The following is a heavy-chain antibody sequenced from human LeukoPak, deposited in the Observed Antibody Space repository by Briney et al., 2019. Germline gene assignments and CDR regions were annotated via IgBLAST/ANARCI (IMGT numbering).Heavy chain of an antibody. CDR1: GGTFSSYA. J-gene: IGHJ6*03. Sequence: SVTLSCKASGGTFSSYAISWVRQAPGQGLEWMGGIIPIFGTANYAQKFQGRVTITTDDSTSTAYMELSSLRSEDTAVYYCASHYGEGYYYYYMDVWGKGTTVTVSS. V-gene: IGHV1-69*05. CDR3: ASHYGEGYYYYYMDV. D-gene: IGHD4-17*01. CDR2: IIPIFGTA.